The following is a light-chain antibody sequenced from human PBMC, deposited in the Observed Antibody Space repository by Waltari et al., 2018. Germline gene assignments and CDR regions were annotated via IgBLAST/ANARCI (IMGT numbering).Light chain of an antibody. CDR1: ESISSSY. CDR3: QQYGSSPLVT. CDR2: GAS. V-gene: IGKV3-20*01. J-gene: IGKJ3*01. Sequence: EIVLTQSPGTLSLSPGERATLSCRASESISSSYLAWYQQKPGLAPRLLVYGASSRAAGIPDRFSGSGSGTDFTLTISRVEPEDFVVYYCQQYGSSPLVTFGPGTKVDIK.